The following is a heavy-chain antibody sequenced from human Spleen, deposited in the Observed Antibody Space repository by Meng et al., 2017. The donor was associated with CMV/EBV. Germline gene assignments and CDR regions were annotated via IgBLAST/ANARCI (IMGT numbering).Heavy chain of an antibody. CDR1: GGSISSGAYY. V-gene: IGHV4-31*03. Sequence: CTVSGGSISSGAYYWSWIRQHPGKGLEWIGYIYYSGTTYYNSSLKSRVTISVDTSKNQFSLRLSSATGADTAVYYCTRRVVGGNWFDPWGQGTLVTVSS. CDR2: IYYSGTT. J-gene: IGHJ5*02. D-gene: IGHD1-26*01. CDR3: TRRVVGGNWFDP.